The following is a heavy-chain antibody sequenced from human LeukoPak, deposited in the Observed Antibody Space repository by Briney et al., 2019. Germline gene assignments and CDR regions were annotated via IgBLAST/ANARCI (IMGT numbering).Heavy chain of an antibody. CDR1: GYTFTSYG. J-gene: IGHJ6*03. D-gene: IGHD6-19*01. CDR3: ARVGKQGLVYYYYYYMDV. Sequence: GASVKVSCKASGYTFTSYGISWVRQAPGQGLEWMGWISAYNGNTNYAQKLQGRVTMTTDTSTSTAYMELRSLRSDDTAVYYCARVGKQGLVYYYYYYMDVWGKGTTVTVSS. V-gene: IGHV1-18*01. CDR2: ISAYNGNT.